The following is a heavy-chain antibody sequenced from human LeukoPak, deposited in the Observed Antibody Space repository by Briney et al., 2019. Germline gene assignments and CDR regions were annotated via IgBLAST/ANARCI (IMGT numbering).Heavy chain of an antibody. CDR3: ARLLSSGRSDY. D-gene: IGHD3-22*01. V-gene: IGHV4-59*08. J-gene: IGHJ4*02. Sequence: SETLSLTCTVSGGSINTYYWTWIRQPPGKGLEWLGYIYSDGSTNYNPSLKSRLTMSVDTSKNQFSLKLSSVIAADTAVYYCARLLSSGRSDYWGQGTLVTVSS. CDR2: IYSDGST. CDR1: GGSINTYY.